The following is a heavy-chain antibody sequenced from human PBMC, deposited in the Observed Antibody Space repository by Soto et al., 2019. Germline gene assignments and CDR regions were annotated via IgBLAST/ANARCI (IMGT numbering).Heavy chain of an antibody. J-gene: IGHJ4*02. D-gene: IGHD3-16*01. CDR3: ARDHMAALGDWGAFDH. CDR2: ISYDGRKK. CDR1: GFTFNSYS. V-gene: IGHV3-30*04. Sequence: QAQMVESGGGVVQPGRSLRLSCAASGFTFNSYSIHWVRQAPGKGLEWVAGISYDGRKKYHAESVRGRFTISRDNPKNTLYLQVNSLRTEDTAVYYCARDHMAALGDWGAFDHWGQGTLVTVSS.